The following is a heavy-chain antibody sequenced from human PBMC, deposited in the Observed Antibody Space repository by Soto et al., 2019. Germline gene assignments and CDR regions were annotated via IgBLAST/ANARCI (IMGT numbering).Heavy chain of an antibody. D-gene: IGHD5-12*01. CDR2: ISGSGGST. J-gene: IGHJ4*02. Sequence: VCYAASGFTIRSYAMSWVRQAPGKGLEWVSAISGSGGSTYYADSVKGRFTISRDNSKNTLYLQMNSLRAEDTAVYYCASGRLPWGQGTLVTVSS. V-gene: IGHV3-23*01. CDR1: GFTIRSYA. CDR3: ASGRLP.